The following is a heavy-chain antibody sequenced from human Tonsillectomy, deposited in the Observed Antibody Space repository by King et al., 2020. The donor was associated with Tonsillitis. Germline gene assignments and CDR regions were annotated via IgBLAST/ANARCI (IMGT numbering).Heavy chain of an antibody. D-gene: IGHD6-13*01. CDR1: GFTFSDYY. CDR2: ISSSSSYT. J-gene: IGHJ4*02. V-gene: IGHV3-11*05. Sequence: VQLVQSGGGLVKPGGSLRLSCAASGFTFSDYYLSWIRQVPGKGLEWVSYISSSSSYTNYADSVKGRFTFSRDNAKNSLYLQMNSLRAEDTAVYYCARAGISSWADGDYYFDYWGQGTLVTVSS. CDR3: ARAGISSWADGDYYFDY.